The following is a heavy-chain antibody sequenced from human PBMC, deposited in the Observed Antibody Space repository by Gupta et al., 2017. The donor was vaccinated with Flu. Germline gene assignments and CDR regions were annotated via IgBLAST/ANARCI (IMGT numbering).Heavy chain of an antibody. CDR2: IIPILGIA. D-gene: IGHD5-12*01. J-gene: IGHJ4*02. Sequence: QVQLVQSGAEVKKPGSSVKVSCKASGGTFSSYTISWVRQAPGQGLEWMGRIIPILGIANYAQKFQGRVTITADKSTSTAYMELSSLRSEDTAVYYCARVVATKNFEFDYWGQGTLVTVSS. CDR3: ARVVATKNFEFDY. CDR1: GGTFSSYT. V-gene: IGHV1-69*02.